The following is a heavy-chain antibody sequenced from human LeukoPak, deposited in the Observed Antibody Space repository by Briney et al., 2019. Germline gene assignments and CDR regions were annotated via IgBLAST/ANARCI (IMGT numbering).Heavy chain of an antibody. D-gene: IGHD3-16*01. CDR2: TYYRSKWYN. V-gene: IGHV6-1*01. Sequence: SQTLSLTCAVSGDSVSSNSATWNWIRQSPSRGLEWLGRTYYRSKWYNEYTISVKSRITINPDTSKNQFSLQLNSVTPEDTAVYYCARGGMRGFDYWGQGTLVTVSS. CDR3: ARGGMRGFDY. J-gene: IGHJ4*02. CDR1: GDSVSSNSAT.